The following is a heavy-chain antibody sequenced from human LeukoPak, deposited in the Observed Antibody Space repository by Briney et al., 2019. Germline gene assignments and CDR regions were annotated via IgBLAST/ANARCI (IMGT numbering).Heavy chain of an antibody. CDR2: ISAYNDNR. D-gene: IGHD3-10*02. CDR3: ARGLGSGSYYAY. CDR1: GYIFNSYA. J-gene: IGHJ4*02. Sequence: ASVKVPCKASGYIFNSYAISWVRQAPGQGLEWMGWISAYNDNRNYAQNVQGRLTMTADTSTSTAYMELKSLRSDDTAVYYCARGLGSGSYYAYWGQGTLVTVSS. V-gene: IGHV1-18*01.